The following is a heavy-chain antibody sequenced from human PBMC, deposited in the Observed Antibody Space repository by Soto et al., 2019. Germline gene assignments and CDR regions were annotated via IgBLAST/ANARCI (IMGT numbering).Heavy chain of an antibody. CDR2: IIPVFGTP. CDR3: ARGGALSTSWYWGDGLDS. J-gene: IGHJ4*02. V-gene: IGHV1-69*06. CDR1: GYSFSSHA. D-gene: IGHD6-13*01. Sequence: QVQLEQSGSEVQKSGSSVKVSCKASGYSFSSHAITWVRQAPGQGLEWMGGIIPVFGTPTYAQKFQGTLTISADKSTNTSSLELRSLRSEDTAAYYCARGGALSTSWYWGDGLDSWGQGTQVTVSS.